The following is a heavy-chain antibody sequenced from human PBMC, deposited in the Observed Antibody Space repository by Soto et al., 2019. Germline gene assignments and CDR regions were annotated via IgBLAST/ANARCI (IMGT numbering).Heavy chain of an antibody. V-gene: IGHV3-33*06. CDR3: AKERGIRQLDGFDV. Sequence: QGQLVESGGGVVQPGKSLRLSCAASGFTFSSLGMHWVRQAPGKGLEWVAVIWYDGRNKYYIDSVKGRFIISRDNSKNTLYLQMNSLRAEDTGVYYCAKERGIRQLDGFDVWGQGTMVTVSS. D-gene: IGHD6-13*01. CDR2: IWYDGRNK. CDR1: GFTFSSLG. J-gene: IGHJ3*01.